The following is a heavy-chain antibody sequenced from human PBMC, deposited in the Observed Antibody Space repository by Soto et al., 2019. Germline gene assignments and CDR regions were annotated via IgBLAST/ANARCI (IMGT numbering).Heavy chain of an antibody. V-gene: IGHV3-11*01. D-gene: IGHD4-17*01. J-gene: IGHJ4*02. Sequence: QEQLVESGGGLVKPGGSLRLSCAASGFTFSDYYMSWIRQAPGRGLEWVSDISSRGKTIFYADSVKGRFTISRENAKNSLYLQMNSLRAEDTAVYYCARETTVTTFDKWGQGTLVTVSS. CDR3: ARETTVTTFDK. CDR2: ISSRGKTI. CDR1: GFTFSDYY.